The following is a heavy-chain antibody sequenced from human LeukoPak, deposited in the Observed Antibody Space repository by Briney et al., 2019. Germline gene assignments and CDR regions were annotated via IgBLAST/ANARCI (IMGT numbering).Heavy chain of an antibody. CDR3: ARDISSGYSNWFDP. D-gene: IGHD3-22*01. V-gene: IGHV4-4*07. CDR1: GGSISSYY. CDR2: IYTSGST. J-gene: IGHJ5*02. Sequence: SETLSLTCTVSGGSISSYYWSWIRQPAGKELEWIGRIYTSGSTNYNPSLKSRVTMSVNTSKNQFSLKLSPVTAADTAVYYCARDISSGYSNWFDPWGQGTLVTVSS.